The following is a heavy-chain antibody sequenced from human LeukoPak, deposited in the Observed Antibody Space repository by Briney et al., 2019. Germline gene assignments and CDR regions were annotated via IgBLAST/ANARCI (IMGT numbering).Heavy chain of an antibody. D-gene: IGHD6-19*01. CDR1: GFTFTSYA. V-gene: IGHV3-23*01. CDR3: AKPQRSIAVAGTNWYFDL. Sequence: QPGGSLRLSCAASGFTFTSYAVSWVRQAPGKGLEWVSAISGNGDGTYFADSVKGRFTISRDNSNSTLHLQMNSLRTEGTATYYCAKPQRSIAVAGTNWYFDLWGRGTLVTVSS. J-gene: IGHJ2*01. CDR2: ISGNGDGT.